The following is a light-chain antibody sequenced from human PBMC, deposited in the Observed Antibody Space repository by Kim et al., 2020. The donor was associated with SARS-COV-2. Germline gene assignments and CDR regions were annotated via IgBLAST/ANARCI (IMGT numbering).Light chain of an antibody. J-gene: IGKJ2*01. CDR3: QQYHAYPHT. Sequence: SASGGGRVPITCLASQDIGIYFGGFQQKPGKAPKSLIYGASTLQSGVPSRFTGSGSGTDFTLTITSLQPEDFANYYCQQYHAYPHTFGQGTRLEI. CDR1: QDIGIY. CDR2: GAS. V-gene: IGKV1-16*01.